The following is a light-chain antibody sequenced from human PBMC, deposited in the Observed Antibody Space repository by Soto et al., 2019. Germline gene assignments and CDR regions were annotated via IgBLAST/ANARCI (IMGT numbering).Light chain of an antibody. CDR3: QHRAGWPIT. J-gene: IGKJ4*01. Sequence: EIVLTQSPATLSLSPGERATLSCRTSQTVGSHLVWYQQKPGQAPRLLIYDASIRGTGIPARFSGSGSGTDFTLTISSLAPEDFAVYYCQHRAGWPITFGGGTKVEIK. CDR1: QTVGSH. V-gene: IGKV3-11*01. CDR2: DAS.